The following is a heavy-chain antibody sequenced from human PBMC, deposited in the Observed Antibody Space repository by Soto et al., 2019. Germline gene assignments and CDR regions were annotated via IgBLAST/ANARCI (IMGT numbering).Heavy chain of an antibody. V-gene: IGHV2-70*11. J-gene: IGHJ5*02. CDR3: TRTTAMAQGYNWFDP. D-gene: IGHD5-18*01. CDR2: IDWDDDK. Sequence: SGPTLVNPTQTLTLTCTFSGFSLSTSGMCVSWIRQPPGKALEWLARIDWDDDKYYSPSLKTRLTISKDTSKNQVVLTMTNMDPVDTATYYCTRTTAMAQGYNWFDPWGQGTLVTVSS. CDR1: GFSLSTSGMC.